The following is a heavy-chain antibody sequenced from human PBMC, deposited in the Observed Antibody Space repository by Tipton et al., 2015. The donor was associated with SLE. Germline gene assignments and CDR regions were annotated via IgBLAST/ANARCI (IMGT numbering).Heavy chain of an antibody. J-gene: IGHJ5*02. CDR1: GGSISSYY. CDR3: ARDGGANWFDP. Sequence: TLSLTCTVSGGSISSYYWSWIRQPPGKGLEWIGYIYYSGSTNYNPSLKSRVTISIDTSKNQFSLNLSSVTAADTAAYYCARDGGANWFDPWGQGTLVTVSS. CDR2: IYYSGST. V-gene: IGHV4-59*01. D-gene: IGHD3-10*01.